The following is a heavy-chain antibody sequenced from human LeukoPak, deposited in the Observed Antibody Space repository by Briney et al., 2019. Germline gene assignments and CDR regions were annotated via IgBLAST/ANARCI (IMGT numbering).Heavy chain of an antibody. CDR2: IRYDGSNK. CDR1: GFTFSSYG. D-gene: IGHD4-17*01. Sequence: GGSLRLSCAASGFTFSSYGMHWVRQAPGKGLEWVAFIRYDGSNKYYADSVKGRFTISRDNPKNTLYLQMNSLRAEDTAVYYCAKDSMTTVTTYAFDIWGQGTMVTVSS. J-gene: IGHJ3*02. V-gene: IGHV3-30*02. CDR3: AKDSMTTVTTYAFDI.